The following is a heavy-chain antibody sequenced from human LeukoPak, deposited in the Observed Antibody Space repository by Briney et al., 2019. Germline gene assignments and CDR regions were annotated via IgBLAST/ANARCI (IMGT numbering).Heavy chain of an antibody. J-gene: IGHJ4*02. CDR3: ARGATTHIFDY. V-gene: IGHV3-13*01. Sequence: GSLRLSCAASGFTFSSYDMHWVRQATGKGLEWVSAIGTAGDTYYPGSVKGRFTISRENAKNSLYLQMNSLRAGDTAVYYCARGATTHIFDYWGQGTLVTVSS. CDR1: GFTFSSYD. CDR2: IGTAGDT. D-gene: IGHD4-11*01.